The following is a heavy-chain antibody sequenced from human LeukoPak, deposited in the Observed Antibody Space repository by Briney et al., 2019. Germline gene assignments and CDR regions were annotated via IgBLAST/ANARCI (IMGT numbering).Heavy chain of an antibody. Sequence: GGSLRLSCAASGFTFDDYAMHWVRQAPGKGLEWVSGISWNSGSIDYADSVKGRFTISRDNAKNSLYLQMNSLRAEDTALYYCAKDSEPYEAGITHNNWFDPWGQGTLVTVSS. J-gene: IGHJ5*02. CDR2: ISWNSGSI. CDR3: AKDSEPYEAGITHNNWFDP. CDR1: GFTFDDYA. V-gene: IGHV3-9*01. D-gene: IGHD1-14*01.